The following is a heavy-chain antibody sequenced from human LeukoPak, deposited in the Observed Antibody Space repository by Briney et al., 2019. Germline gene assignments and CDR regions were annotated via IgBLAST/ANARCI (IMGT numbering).Heavy chain of an antibody. CDR3: ARVGGYSYGRGYYFDY. J-gene: IGHJ4*02. CDR1: GGTFSSYA. V-gene: IGHV1-69*06. Sequence: SVKVSCKASGGTFSSYAISWVRQAPGQGLEWMGGIIPIFGTANYAQKFQGRVTITADKSTSTAYMELSSLRSGDTAVYYCARVGGYSYGRGYYFDYWGQGTLVTVSS. D-gene: IGHD5-18*01. CDR2: IIPIFGTA.